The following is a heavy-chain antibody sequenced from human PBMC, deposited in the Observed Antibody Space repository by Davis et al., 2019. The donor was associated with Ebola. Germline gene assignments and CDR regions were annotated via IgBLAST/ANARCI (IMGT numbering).Heavy chain of an antibody. V-gene: IGHV3-48*01. CDR1: GFIFRNYV. CDR3: ATKYA. Sequence: GESLKISCETSGFIFRNYVMSWIRQAPGKGLEWVSYISSSGSTIYYADSVKGRFTISRDNSKNTLYLQMNSLRAEDTAVYYCATKYAWGQGTLVTVSS. J-gene: IGHJ4*02. D-gene: IGHD2-8*01. CDR2: ISSSGSTI.